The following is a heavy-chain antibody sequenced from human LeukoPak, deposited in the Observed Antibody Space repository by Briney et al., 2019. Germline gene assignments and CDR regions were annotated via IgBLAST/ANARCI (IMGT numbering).Heavy chain of an antibody. CDR3: ARDKGSSYLSSFDY. CDR2: ISYDGSNE. J-gene: IGHJ4*02. V-gene: IGHV3-30*01. Sequence: GGSLRLSCAASGVTFSSYVMHWVRPAPGKGLERGAIISYDGSNEYYAGSVKGRFTISRDKSKSTLYLQMNSLRAADTAVYYCARDKGSSYLSSFDYWGRGTLVTVSS. CDR1: GVTFSSYV. D-gene: IGHD6-6*01.